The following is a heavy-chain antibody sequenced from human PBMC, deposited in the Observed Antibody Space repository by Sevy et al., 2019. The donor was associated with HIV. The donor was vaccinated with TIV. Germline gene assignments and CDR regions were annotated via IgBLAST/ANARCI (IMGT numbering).Heavy chain of an antibody. V-gene: IGHV3-53*01. D-gene: IGHD3-22*01. CDR3: ARRDSSGYDAFDI. CDR2: IYSGGST. J-gene: IGHJ3*02. Sequence: GGSLRLSCAASGFTVSSNYMSWVRPAPGKGLEWVSVIYSGGSTYYADSVKGRFTISRDNSKNTLYLQMNSLRAEDTAVYYCARRDSSGYDAFDIWGQGTMVTVSS. CDR1: GFTVSSNY.